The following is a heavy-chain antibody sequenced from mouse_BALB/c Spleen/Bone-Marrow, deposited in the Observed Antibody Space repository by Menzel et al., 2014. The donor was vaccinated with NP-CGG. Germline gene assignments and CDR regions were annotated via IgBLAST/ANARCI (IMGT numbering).Heavy chain of an antibody. Sequence: DVKLVESGGGLMKPGGSPKLSCAASGFTFSDYYMYWVRQTPEKRLEWVATISDGGTYSYYADSVKGRFTISRDNAKSNLYLQMNSLKSEDTAMYYCARDMGDYWGQGTTLTVSS. CDR2: ISDGGTYS. J-gene: IGHJ2*01. V-gene: IGHV5-4*02. CDR3: ARDMGDY. D-gene: IGHD1-1*02. CDR1: GFTFSDYY.